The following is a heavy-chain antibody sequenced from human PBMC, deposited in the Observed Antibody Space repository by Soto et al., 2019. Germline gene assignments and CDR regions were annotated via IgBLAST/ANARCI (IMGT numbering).Heavy chain of an antibody. CDR2: IYSGGST. V-gene: IGHV3-66*01. CDR3: ARDPGAVAGTRGQGY. J-gene: IGHJ4*02. CDR1: GFTVSSNY. D-gene: IGHD6-19*01. Sequence: EVQLVESGGGLVQPGGSLRLSCAASGFTVSSNYMSWVRQAPGKGLEWVSVIYSGGSTYYADSVKGRFTISRDNSKNTLYLQMICLRAEVTAVYYCARDPGAVAGTRGQGYWGQGTLVTVSS.